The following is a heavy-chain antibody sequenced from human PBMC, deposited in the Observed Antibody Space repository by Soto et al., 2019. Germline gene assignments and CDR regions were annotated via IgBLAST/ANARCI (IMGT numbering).Heavy chain of an antibody. V-gene: IGHV3-53*04. J-gene: IGHJ4*02. Sequence: EVQLVESGGGLVQPGGSLRLSCAASGFTVSSNYMSWVRQAPGKGLEWVSVIYSGGSTYYADSVKGRFTISRHNSKNTRYLQMNSLRAEDTAVYYCARAIIAVAAYYFDYWGQGTLVTVSS. CDR1: GFTVSSNY. D-gene: IGHD6-19*01. CDR3: ARAIIAVAAYYFDY. CDR2: IYSGGST.